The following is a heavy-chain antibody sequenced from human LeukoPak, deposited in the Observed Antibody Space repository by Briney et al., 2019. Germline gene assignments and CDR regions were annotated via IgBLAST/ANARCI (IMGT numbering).Heavy chain of an antibody. CDR1: GGTFSSYT. D-gene: IGHD4-17*01. Sequence: ASVKVSCKASGGTFSSYTISWVRQAPGQGLEWMGRIIPILGIANYAQKFQGRVTITTDESTSTAYMELSSLRSEDTAVYYCAREGTTVTTPDYWGQGTLVTVSS. V-gene: IGHV1-69*16. CDR2: IIPILGIA. CDR3: AREGTTVTTPDY. J-gene: IGHJ4*02.